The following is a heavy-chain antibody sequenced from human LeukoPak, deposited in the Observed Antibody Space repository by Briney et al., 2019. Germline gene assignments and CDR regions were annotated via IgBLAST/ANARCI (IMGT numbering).Heavy chain of an antibody. Sequence: SETLSLTCTVSGGSVTGYFWSWIRQSPGKGLEWIGSIYYSGSTYYNPSLKSRVTISVDTSKNQFSLKLSSVTAADTAVYYCARHNYFDYWGQGTLVTVSS. CDR2: IYYSGST. V-gene: IGHV4-59*05. J-gene: IGHJ4*02. CDR3: ARHNYFDY. CDR1: GGSVTGYF.